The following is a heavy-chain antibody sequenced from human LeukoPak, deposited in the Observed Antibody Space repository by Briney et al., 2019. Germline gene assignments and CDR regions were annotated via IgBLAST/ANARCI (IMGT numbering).Heavy chain of an antibody. J-gene: IGHJ4*02. CDR1: GFTFSGHG. V-gene: IGHV3-23*02. CDR3: AKGGAYGSGSYCDY. D-gene: IGHD3-10*01. CDR2: ISGGGSDT. Sequence: GGSLRLSCAVSGFTFSGHGMHWVRKVPGKGLEWVASISGGGSDTYNEDAVKGRFTISRDNYKSTLSLQMNSLRAEDTAVYYCAKGGAYGSGSYCDYWGQGTLVTVSS.